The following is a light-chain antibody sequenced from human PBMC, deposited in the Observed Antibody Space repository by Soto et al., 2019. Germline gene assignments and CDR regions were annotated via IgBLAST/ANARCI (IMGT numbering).Light chain of an antibody. CDR2: GAS. CDR1: HSVSTSY. J-gene: IGKJ1*01. CDR3: QQYGSSPGT. V-gene: IGKV3-20*01. Sequence: EIVLTQSPGTLSLSPGERATLSCRASHSVSTSYLAWYQQKPGQAPRLLIYGASSRATGIPDRFSGSGSGTDFTLTINRLEPEDFAVYYCQQYGSSPGTFGQGTKVDIK.